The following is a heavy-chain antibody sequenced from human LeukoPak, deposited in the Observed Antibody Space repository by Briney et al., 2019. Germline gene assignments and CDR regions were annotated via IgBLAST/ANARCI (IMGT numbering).Heavy chain of an antibody. CDR3: ARDLDYDGSSSLSFDY. V-gene: IGHV3-48*01. D-gene: IGHD6-6*01. CDR1: GFTFSSYS. J-gene: IGHJ4*02. Sequence: QPGGSLRLSCAASGFTFSSYSMNWVRQAPGKGLEWVSYISSSSSTIYYADSVKGRFTISRDNAKNSLYLQMNSLRAEDTAVYYCARDLDYDGSSSLSFDYWGQGTLVTVSS. CDR2: ISSSSSTI.